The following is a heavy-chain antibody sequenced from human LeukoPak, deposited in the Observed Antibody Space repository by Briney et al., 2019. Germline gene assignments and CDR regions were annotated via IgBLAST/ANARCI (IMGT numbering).Heavy chain of an antibody. J-gene: IGHJ4*02. Sequence: SETLSLTCTASGGSISSSSYYWGWIRQPPGKGLEWIGSIYYSGSTYYNPSLKSRVTISVDTSKNQFSLKLSSVTAADTAVYYCAREKSASYGSALFDYWGQGTLVTVSS. D-gene: IGHD5-18*01. CDR2: IYYSGST. CDR3: AREKSASYGSALFDY. CDR1: GGSISSSSYY. V-gene: IGHV4-39*07.